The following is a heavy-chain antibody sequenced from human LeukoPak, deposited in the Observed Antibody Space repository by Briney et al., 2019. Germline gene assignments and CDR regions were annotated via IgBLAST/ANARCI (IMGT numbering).Heavy chain of an antibody. V-gene: IGHV1-2*06. CDR3: AISGSFYYFDY. CDR1: GGTFSSYA. Sequence: ASVKVSCKASGGTFSSYAISWVRQAPGQGLEWMGRINPNSGGTNYAQKFQGRVTMTRDTSISTAYMELSRLRSDDTAVYYCAISGSFYYFDYWGQGTLVTVSS. CDR2: INPNSGGT. J-gene: IGHJ4*02. D-gene: IGHD1-26*01.